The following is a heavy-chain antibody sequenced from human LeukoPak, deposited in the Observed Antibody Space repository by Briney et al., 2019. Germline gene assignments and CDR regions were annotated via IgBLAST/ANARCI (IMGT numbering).Heavy chain of an antibody. CDR1: GFTFSSYA. CDR2: ISSNGGST. CDR3: ARDAILGAPTYYFDY. J-gene: IGHJ4*02. Sequence: GSLRLSCAASGFTFSSYAMHWVRQAPGKGLEYVSAISSNGGSTYYANSVKGRFTISRDNSKNTLYLQMGSLRAEDMAVYFCARDAILGAPTYYFDYWGQGTLVTVSS. D-gene: IGHD2/OR15-2a*01. V-gene: IGHV3-64*01.